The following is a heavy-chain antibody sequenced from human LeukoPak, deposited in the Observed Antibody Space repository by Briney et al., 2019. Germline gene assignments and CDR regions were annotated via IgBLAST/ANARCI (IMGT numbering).Heavy chain of an antibody. CDR3: ARKDFGGAPQGHYYCYMDV. D-gene: IGHD3-16*01. CDR2: IYYSGSP. V-gene: IGHV4-59*01. J-gene: IGHJ6*03. CDR1: GGPISSYY. Sequence: SETLSLTCTVSGGPISSYYWSWIRQPPGKGLEWIGYIYYSGSPHYNPSLKSRVTIAVDTSKNQFSLKLSSVAAADTAVYYCARKDFGGAPQGHYYCYMDVWGKGTTVTVSS.